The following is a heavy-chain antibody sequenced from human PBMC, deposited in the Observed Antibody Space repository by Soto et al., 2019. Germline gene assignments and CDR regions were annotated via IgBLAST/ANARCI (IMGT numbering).Heavy chain of an antibody. D-gene: IGHD2-15*01. CDR3: ACGGDFDLLSFDS. V-gene: IGHV2-5*01. CDR1: GFSLTTTRMC. CDR2: IYWYDDK. J-gene: IGHJ4*02. Sequence: PAHTVPLTFAFCGFSLTTTRMCVALIRERPWKALEWLALIYWYDDKRYSPSLKNMVTVSKDTSTSRVVLTITNIRPDDTGTYFCACGGDFDLLSFDSWGPRTLVTVSS.